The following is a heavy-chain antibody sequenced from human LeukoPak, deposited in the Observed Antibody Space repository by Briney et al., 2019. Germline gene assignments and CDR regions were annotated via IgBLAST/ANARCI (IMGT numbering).Heavy chain of an antibody. CDR3: ARLTAGYYDFWSGYLTYWYFDL. J-gene: IGHJ2*01. D-gene: IGHD3-3*01. V-gene: IGHV4-59*01. CDR2: IYYSGST. Sequence: SETLSLTCTVSGGSISSYYWSWVRQPPGKGLEWIGYIYYSGSTNYNPSLKSRVTISVDTSKNQFSLKLSSVTAADTAVYYCARLTAGYYDFWSGYLTYWYFDLWGRDTLVTVSS. CDR1: GGSISSYY.